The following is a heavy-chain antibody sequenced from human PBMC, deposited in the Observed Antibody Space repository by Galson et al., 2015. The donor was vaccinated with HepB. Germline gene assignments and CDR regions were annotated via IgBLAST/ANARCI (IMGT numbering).Heavy chain of an antibody. J-gene: IGHJ3*02. D-gene: IGHD2-2*01. Sequence: SLRLSCAASGFTVSSNYMSWVRQAPGKGLEWVSVIYSGGSTYYADSVKGRFTISRDNSKNTLYLQMNSLRAEDTAVYYCARDWGSSTTDAFDIWGQGTMVTASS. CDR1: GFTVSSNY. CDR3: ARDWGSSTTDAFDI. V-gene: IGHV3-66*01. CDR2: IYSGGST.